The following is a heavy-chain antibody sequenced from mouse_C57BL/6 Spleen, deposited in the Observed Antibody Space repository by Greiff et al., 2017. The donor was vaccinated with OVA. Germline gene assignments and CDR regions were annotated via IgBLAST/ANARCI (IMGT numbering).Heavy chain of an antibody. J-gene: IGHJ3*01. CDR2: IDPENGDT. V-gene: IGHV14-4*01. CDR1: GFNIKDDY. CDR3: TTKGIYDGYYPLAY. Sequence: EVQLQQSGAELVRPGASVKLSCTASGFNIKDDYMHWVQQSPEQGLEWIGWIDPENGDTEYASKFQGKATITADTSSKTAYLQLSSLTSEDTAVYYCTTKGIYDGYYPLAYWGQGTLVTVSA. D-gene: IGHD2-3*01.